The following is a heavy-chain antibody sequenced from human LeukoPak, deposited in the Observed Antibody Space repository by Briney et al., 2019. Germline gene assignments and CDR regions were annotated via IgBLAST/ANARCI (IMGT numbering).Heavy chain of an antibody. CDR2: ISAYNGNT. CDR3: ARDTYYYDSSGYY. V-gene: IGHV1-18*01. Sequence: ASVKVSCKASGGTFSSYGISWVRQAPGQGPEWMGWISAYNGNTNYAQKLQGRVTMTTDTSTSTAYMELRSLRSDDTAVYYCARDTYYYDSSGYYWGQGTLVTVSS. J-gene: IGHJ4*02. CDR1: GGTFSSYG. D-gene: IGHD3-22*01.